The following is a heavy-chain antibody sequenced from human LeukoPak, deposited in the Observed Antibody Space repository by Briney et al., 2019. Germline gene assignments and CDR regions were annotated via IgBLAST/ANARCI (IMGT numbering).Heavy chain of an antibody. J-gene: IGHJ4*02. CDR3: ARNRYGDYADY. CDR2: IYTSGST. D-gene: IGHD4-17*01. V-gene: IGHV4-61*02. Sequence: SQTLSLTCTVSGGSISSGSYYWSWIRQPAGKGLEWIGRIYTSGSTNYNPSLKSRVTISVDTSKNLFSLKLSSLTAADTAVYYCARNRYGDYADYWGQGTLVTVSS. CDR1: GGSISSGSYY.